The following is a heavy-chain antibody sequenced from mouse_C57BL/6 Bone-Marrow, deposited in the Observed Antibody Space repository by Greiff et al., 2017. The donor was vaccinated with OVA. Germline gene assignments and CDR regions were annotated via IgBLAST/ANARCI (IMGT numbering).Heavy chain of an antibody. CDR1: GYAFSSYW. V-gene: IGHV1-80*01. Sequence: QVQLQQSGAELVKPGASVKISCKASGYAFSSYWMHWVKQRPGKGLEWIGQIYPGDGDTNYNGKFKGKATLTADKSSSTAYMQLSSLTSEDSAVYFCARDDGYPFAYWGQGTLVTVSA. CDR2: IYPGDGDT. CDR3: ARDDGYPFAY. J-gene: IGHJ3*01. D-gene: IGHD2-3*01.